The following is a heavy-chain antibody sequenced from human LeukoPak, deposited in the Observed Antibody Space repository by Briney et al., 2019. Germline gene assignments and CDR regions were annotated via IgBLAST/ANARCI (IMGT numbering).Heavy chain of an antibody. Sequence: LSGGSLRLSCAASGFTFSSAWMTWVRQAPGKGLERVATIKDDGSDKYYVDSVKGRFTISRDNAKKSLWLQMNSLRVEDTAMYYCADLGSRDWGQGTLVTVSS. V-gene: IGHV3-7*01. CDR3: ADLGSRD. CDR1: GFTFSSAW. D-gene: IGHD3-16*01. J-gene: IGHJ4*02. CDR2: IKDDGSDK.